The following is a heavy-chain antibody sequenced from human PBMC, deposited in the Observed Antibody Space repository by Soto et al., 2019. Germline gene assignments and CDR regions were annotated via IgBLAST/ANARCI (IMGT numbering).Heavy chain of an antibody. CDR3: ARCITIFGVVIIENYYYYGMDV. Sequence: GGSLRLSCAASGFTFSSYAMSWVRQAPGKGLEWVSAISGSGGSTYYADSVKGRFTISRDNSKNTLYLQMNSLRAEDTAVYYCARCITIFGVVIIENYYYYGMDVWGQATTVTAP. CDR1: GFTFSSYA. CDR2: ISGSGGST. D-gene: IGHD3-3*01. V-gene: IGHV3-23*01. J-gene: IGHJ6*02.